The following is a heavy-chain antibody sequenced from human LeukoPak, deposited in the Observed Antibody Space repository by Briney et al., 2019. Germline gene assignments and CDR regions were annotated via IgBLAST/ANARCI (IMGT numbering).Heavy chain of an antibody. V-gene: IGHV6-1*01. Sequence: SQTLSLTCAISGDSVSSNSATWNWIRQSPSRGLEWLGRTYYKSKWYSDYAISVKSRITINPDTSRNQFSLQMKSVTPEDTALYYCARDPQSYNWYFDLWSRGTLVTVSS. D-gene: IGHD1-14*01. CDR3: ARDPQSYNWYFDL. CDR1: GDSVSSNSAT. J-gene: IGHJ2*01. CDR2: TYYKSKWYS.